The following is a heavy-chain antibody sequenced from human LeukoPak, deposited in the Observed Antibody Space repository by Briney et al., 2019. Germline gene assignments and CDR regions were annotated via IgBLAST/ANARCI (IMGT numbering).Heavy chain of an antibody. CDR2: INPNSGGT. D-gene: IGHD3-10*01. J-gene: IGHJ4*02. V-gene: IGHV1-2*02. CDR3: ARARPGAYGSGSYPDY. Sequence: GASVKVSCKASGYTFTGYYMHWVRQATGQGLEWMGWINPNSGGTNYAQKFQGRVTMTRDTSISTAYMELSRLRSDDTAVYYCARARPGAYGSGSYPDYWGQGTLVTVSS. CDR1: GYTFTGYY.